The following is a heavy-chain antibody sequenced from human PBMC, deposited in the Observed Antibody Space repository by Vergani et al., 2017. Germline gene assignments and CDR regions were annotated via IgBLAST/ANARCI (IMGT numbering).Heavy chain of an antibody. J-gene: IGHJ4*02. V-gene: IGHV1-69*06. CDR1: GGTFSSYA. CDR3: ARVLSPDYDYGDYDY. Sequence: QVQLVQSGAEVKKPGSSVKVSCKASGGTFSSYAISWVRQAPGQGLEWMGGIIPIFGTANYAQKLQGRVTMTTHTSTSTAYMELRSLRSDDTAVYYCARVLSPDYDYGDYDYWGQGTLVTVSS. CDR2: IIPIFGTA. D-gene: IGHD4-17*01.